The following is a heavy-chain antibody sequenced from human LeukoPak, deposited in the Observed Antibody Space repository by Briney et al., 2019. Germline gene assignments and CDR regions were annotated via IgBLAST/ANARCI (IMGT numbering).Heavy chain of an antibody. Sequence: ASVKVSCKGFGYTFADYFIHWVRQAPGQGLEWMGRINPNSGGTEYAPKFQGWVTMTRDTSISTAYVEVSRLISDDTAVYYCARDPGVRDFWSGYYNYWGQGTLVTVSS. D-gene: IGHD3-3*01. CDR3: ARDPGVRDFWSGYYNY. V-gene: IGHV1-2*04. J-gene: IGHJ4*02. CDR2: INPNSGGT. CDR1: GYTFADYF.